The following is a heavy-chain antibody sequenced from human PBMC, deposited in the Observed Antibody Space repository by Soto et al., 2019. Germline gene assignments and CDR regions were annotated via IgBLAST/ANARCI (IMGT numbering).Heavy chain of an antibody. Sequence: GASVKVSCKASGYRFTNNDVSWVRQATGQGLEWMGWMNPGSGDTGYAQKFQGRVTMTRDISIATAYMELSSLRSDDTAIYYCARMETFGSLNWFDPWCQGNLVTVFS. V-gene: IGHV1-8*01. CDR3: ARMETFGSLNWFDP. J-gene: IGHJ5*02. D-gene: IGHD3-16*01. CDR2: MNPGSGDT. CDR1: GYRFTNND.